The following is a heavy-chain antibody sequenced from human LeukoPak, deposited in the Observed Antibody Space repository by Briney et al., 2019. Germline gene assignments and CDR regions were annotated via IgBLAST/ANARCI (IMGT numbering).Heavy chain of an antibody. CDR2: ISSSSSSYI. Sequence: GGSLRLSCAASGFTFSSYSMNWVRQAPGKGLEWVSSISSSSSSYIYYADSVKGRFTISRDNAKNSLYLQMNSLRAEDTAVYYCARDSTLNYYDSSGYWAPMDYWGQGTLVTVSS. CDR1: GFTFSSYS. V-gene: IGHV3-21*01. J-gene: IGHJ4*02. CDR3: ARDSTLNYYDSSGYWAPMDY. D-gene: IGHD3-22*01.